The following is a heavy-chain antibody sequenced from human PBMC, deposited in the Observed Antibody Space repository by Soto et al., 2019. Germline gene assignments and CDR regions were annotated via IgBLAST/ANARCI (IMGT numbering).Heavy chain of an antibody. D-gene: IGHD3-9*01. J-gene: IGHJ4*02. CDR3: AIDRHVRYDILTGYYGVGYFDY. V-gene: IGHV4-30-2*01. CDR2: MYHSGST. Sequence: PSETLSLTCAVSGGSISSGGYSWSWIRQPPGKGLEWIGYMYHSGSTYYNPSLKSRVTISIDKSKNQFSLKLSSVTAADTAVYYCAIDRHVRYDILTGYYGVGYFDYWGQGTLVTVSS. CDR1: GGSISSGGYS.